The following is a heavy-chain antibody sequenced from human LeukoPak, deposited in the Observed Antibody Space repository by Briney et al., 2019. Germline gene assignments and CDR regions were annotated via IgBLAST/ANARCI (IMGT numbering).Heavy chain of an antibody. CDR3: ARMGSGSYYIDY. CDR2: ISSSSSYI. D-gene: IGHD3-10*01. V-gene: IGHV3-21*01. CDR1: GFTFSSYS. J-gene: IGHJ4*02. Sequence: PGGSLRLSCAASGFTFSSYSMNWVRQAPGKGLEWVSSISSSSSYIYYADSVKGRFTISRDNAKNSLYLQMNSLRAEDTAVYYCARMGSGSYYIDYWGQGTLVTVSS.